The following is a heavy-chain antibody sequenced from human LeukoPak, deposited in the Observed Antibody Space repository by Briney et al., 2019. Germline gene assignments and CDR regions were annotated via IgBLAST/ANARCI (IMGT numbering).Heavy chain of an antibody. V-gene: IGHV3-74*01. CDR2: INSDESIT. Sequence: GGSLRLSCAASGFTFSSSWMYWVRQAPGKWLVWVSRINSDESITTYADSVKGRFTISREHAKNMLYLQMNSLRAEDTAVYYCARGLVLGFLDYWGQGTPVTVSS. CDR1: GFTFSSSW. D-gene: IGHD4-11*01. CDR3: ARGLVLGFLDY. J-gene: IGHJ4*02.